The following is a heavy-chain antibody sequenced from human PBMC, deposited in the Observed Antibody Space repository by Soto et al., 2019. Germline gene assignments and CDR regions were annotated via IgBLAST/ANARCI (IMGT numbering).Heavy chain of an antibody. J-gene: IGHJ3*01. CDR1: GFTFSNYW. CDR2: VNGEGSST. V-gene: IGHV3-74*01. D-gene: IGHD1-20*01. Sequence: PGGSLRLSCAASGFTFSNYWMRLVRQVPGKGLVWVSRVNGEGSSTFYADSVKGRFTISRDNAENTVFLQMNSLRAEDTAVYYCARDNWNTVWGQGTMVTVSS. CDR3: ARDNWNTV.